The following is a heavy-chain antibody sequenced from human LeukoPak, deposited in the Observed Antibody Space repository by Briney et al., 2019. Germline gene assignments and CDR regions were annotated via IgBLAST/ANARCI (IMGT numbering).Heavy chain of an antibody. V-gene: IGHV3-23*01. D-gene: IGHD1-26*01. CDR3: ATDGSGLPLTHFDY. Sequence: GGSLRLSCAASGFTFSSYAMSWVRQAPGKGLEWVSAISGSGGSTYYADPVKGRFTISRDNSKNTLYLQMNSLRAEDTAVYYCATDGSGLPLTHFDYWGQGTLVTVSS. CDR1: GFTFSSYA. CDR2: ISGSGGST. J-gene: IGHJ4*02.